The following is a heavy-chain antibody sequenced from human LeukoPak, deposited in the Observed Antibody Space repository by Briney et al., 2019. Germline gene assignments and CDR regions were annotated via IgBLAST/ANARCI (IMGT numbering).Heavy chain of an antibody. Sequence: GGSLRLSCAASGFTFSSYAMHWVRQAPGKGLEWVAVITYDGSNKYYADSAKGRSTISRDNSKNTLSLSMTSLRARATPVNSCASLDLSPWGQGTLVTVSS. CDR1: GFTFSSYA. CDR2: ITYDGSNK. J-gene: IGHJ5*02. V-gene: IGHV3-30-3*01. CDR3: ASLDLSP.